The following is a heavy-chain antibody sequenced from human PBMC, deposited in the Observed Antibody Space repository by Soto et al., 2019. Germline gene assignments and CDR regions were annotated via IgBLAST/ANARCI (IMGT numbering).Heavy chain of an antibody. J-gene: IGHJ4*02. D-gene: IGHD5-12*01. CDR1: GASVGSGDYF. V-gene: IGHV4-30-4*01. Sequence: PSETLSLTCTVSGASVGSGDYFWSWIRQSPGKGLQWIGYIYDSGSSYYNPSLKSRVTMSVDTSKNQFSLKLSSVTAADTAVYYCAREKGYISGPKNFDYWGQGTLVTVSS. CDR3: AREKGYISGPKNFDY. CDR2: IYDSGSS.